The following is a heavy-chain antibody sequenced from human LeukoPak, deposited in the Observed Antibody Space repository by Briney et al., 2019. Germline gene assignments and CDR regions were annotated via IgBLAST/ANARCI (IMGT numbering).Heavy chain of an antibody. CDR1: GFTFSSYG. CDR2: IRYDGSNK. Sequence: PGGSLRLSRAASGFTFSSYGMHWVRQAPGKGLEWVAFIRYDGSNKYYADSVKGRFTISRDNSKNTLYLQMNSLRAEDTAVYYCAKHTREGASDTPFDYWGQGTLVTVSS. D-gene: IGHD2-15*01. J-gene: IGHJ4*02. V-gene: IGHV3-30*02. CDR3: AKHTREGASDTPFDY.